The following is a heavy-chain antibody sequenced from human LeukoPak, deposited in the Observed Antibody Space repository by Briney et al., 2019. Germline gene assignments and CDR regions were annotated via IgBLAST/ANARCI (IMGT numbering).Heavy chain of an antibody. J-gene: IGHJ4*02. CDR3: AKASGRSAYGLDY. CDR1: GYTFTGYY. Sequence: GASVKVSCKASGYTFTGYYMHWARQAPGQGLEWMGWINPNSGGTNYAQKFQGRVTMTRDTSISTAYMELSRLRSDDTAVYYCAKASGRSAYGLDYWGQGTMVTVFS. CDR2: INPNSGGT. V-gene: IGHV1-2*02. D-gene: IGHD3-16*01.